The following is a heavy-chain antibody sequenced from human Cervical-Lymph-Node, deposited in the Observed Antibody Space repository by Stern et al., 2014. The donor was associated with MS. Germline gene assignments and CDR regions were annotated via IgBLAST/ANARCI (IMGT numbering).Heavy chain of an antibody. CDR2: IIPIMGIA. Sequence: VQLAESGAKVKKPGSSVKVSCQASGGTFNVYAINWLREAPGQCLECKGGIIPIMGIANYAQNFQVRVMITADESTRTSSMQLSSLSSNDTAVYYCARDGRHTNNYGLDVWGQGTTVTVSS. J-gene: IGHJ6*02. CDR3: ARDGRHTNNYGLDV. CDR1: GGTFNVYA. V-gene: IGHV1-69*01.